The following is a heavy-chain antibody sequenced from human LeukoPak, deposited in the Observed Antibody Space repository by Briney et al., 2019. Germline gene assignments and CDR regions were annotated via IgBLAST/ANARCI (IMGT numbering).Heavy chain of an antibody. CDR2: INWSGGST. CDR1: GFTFDDYG. D-gene: IGHD3-22*01. CDR3: TRPASAGYYDSSGYYYEAFDI. Sequence: PGGSLRLSCAASGFTFDDYGMSWVRQAPGKGLEWVSGINWSGGSTGYADSVKGRFTISRDNAKNSLYLQMNSLKTEDTAVYYCTRPASAGYYDSSGYYYEAFDIWGQGTMVTVSS. J-gene: IGHJ3*02. V-gene: IGHV3-20*04.